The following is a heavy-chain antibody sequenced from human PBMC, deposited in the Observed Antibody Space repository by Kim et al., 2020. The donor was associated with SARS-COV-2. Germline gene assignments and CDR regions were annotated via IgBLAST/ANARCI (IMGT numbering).Heavy chain of an antibody. CDR1: GYTFTNYA. V-gene: IGHV1-3*01. Sequence: ASVKVSCKASGYTFTNYAIQWVRQAPGQGLEWMGWINAGNANIKYSQKFRGRATLTWDTSASTAYMELSALTSEDTAVYYCARDLLHSGYDYWGQGTLVTGSS. D-gene: IGHD5-12*01. J-gene: IGHJ4*02. CDR3: ARDLLHSGYDY. CDR2: INAGNANI.